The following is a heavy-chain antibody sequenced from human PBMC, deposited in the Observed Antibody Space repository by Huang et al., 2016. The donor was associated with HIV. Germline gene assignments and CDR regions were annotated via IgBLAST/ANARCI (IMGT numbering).Heavy chain of an antibody. CDR2: IDYSGST. CDR1: GGFISTHY. Sequence: QVQLQESGPGLVKPSETLSLTCTVSGGFISTHYWSWIRQPPGKGLEWLGSIDYSGSTNDSPSRKSRVTILLDTSKNQFSLRVNSVTAADTAMYYCARDHHDFWRGYRRMYFFDHWGQGTLVTVSS. D-gene: IGHD3-3*01. J-gene: IGHJ4*02. V-gene: IGHV4-59*11. CDR3: ARDHHDFWRGYRRMYFFDH.